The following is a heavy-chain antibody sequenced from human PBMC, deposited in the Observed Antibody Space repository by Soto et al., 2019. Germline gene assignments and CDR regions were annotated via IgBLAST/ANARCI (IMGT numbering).Heavy chain of an antibody. Sequence: GASVKVSCKASGYTFTSYGISWVRQAPGQGLEWIGWISAYNGNTNYAQKLQGRVTMTTDTSTSTAYIEQRSLRSDDTAVYYCAHYDGSDYIGAFDMWGQGRMFTVSS. CDR3: AHYDGSDYIGAFDM. J-gene: IGHJ3*02. V-gene: IGHV1-18*01. CDR1: GYTFTSYG. D-gene: IGHD3-22*01. CDR2: ISAYNGNT.